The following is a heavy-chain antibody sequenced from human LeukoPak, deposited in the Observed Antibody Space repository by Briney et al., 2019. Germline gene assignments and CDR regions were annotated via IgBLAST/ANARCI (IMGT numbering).Heavy chain of an antibody. CDR2: ITQTGST. D-gene: IGHD1-26*01. J-gene: IGHJ4*02. Sequence: PSETLSLTCAVCGGSITTSFWSWIRQPPGKGLEWIGEITQTGSTIYSPSLQSRVSISRDASKNQLSLKLRSVTAADTAVYYCARFPYSGNLYLYFDYWSQGSLVTVSS. CDR3: ARFPYSGNLYLYFDY. V-gene: IGHV4-34*01. CDR1: GGSITTSF.